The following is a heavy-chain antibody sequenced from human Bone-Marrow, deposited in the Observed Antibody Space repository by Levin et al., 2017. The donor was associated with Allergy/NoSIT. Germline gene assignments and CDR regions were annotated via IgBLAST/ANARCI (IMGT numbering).Heavy chain of an antibody. CDR3: NMVVSYYYYYGMDF. J-gene: IGHJ6*02. CDR2: ISHDGKEK. V-gene: IGHV3-30*03. CDR1: GFTFSSYG. D-gene: IGHD2-21*01. Sequence: PGGSLRLSCAASGFTFSSYGMHWVRQAPGKGLEWVALISHDGKEKHYADSAKGRFTISRDNSKNILYLQMNSLRAEDTAVFYCNMVVSYYYYYGMDFWGQGTTVTVS.